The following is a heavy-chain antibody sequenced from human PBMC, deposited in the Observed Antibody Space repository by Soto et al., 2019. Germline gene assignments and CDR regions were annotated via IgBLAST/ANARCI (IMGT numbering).Heavy chain of an antibody. Sequence: PGGSLRLSCAASGFTFSSYGMHWVRQAPGKGLEWVAVISYDGSNKYYADSVKGRFTISRDNSKNTLYLQMNSLRAEDTAVYYCAKLWLYSGYDRGFDYWGQGTLVTVSS. V-gene: IGHV3-30*18. D-gene: IGHD5-12*01. CDR1: GFTFSSYG. J-gene: IGHJ4*02. CDR3: AKLWLYSGYDRGFDY. CDR2: ISYDGSNK.